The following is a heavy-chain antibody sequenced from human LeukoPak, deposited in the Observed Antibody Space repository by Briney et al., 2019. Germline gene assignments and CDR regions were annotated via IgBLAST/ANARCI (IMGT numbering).Heavy chain of an antibody. CDR3: ARTYTRGYSYGNWFDP. J-gene: IGHJ5*02. V-gene: IGHV2-70*04. Sequence: KESGPALMKPTQTLTLTCTFSGFSLSTSGMRVSWIRQPPGKALEWLARIDWDDDKFYSTSLKTRLTISKDTSKNQVVLTMTNMHPVDTATYYCARTYTRGYSYGNWFDPWGQGTLVTVSS. D-gene: IGHD5-18*01. CDR2: IDWDDDK. CDR1: GFSLSTSGMR.